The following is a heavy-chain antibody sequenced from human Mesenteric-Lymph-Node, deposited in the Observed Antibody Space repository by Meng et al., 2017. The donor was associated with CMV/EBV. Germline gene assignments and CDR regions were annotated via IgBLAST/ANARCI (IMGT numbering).Heavy chain of an antibody. CDR2: ILYDGSKK. J-gene: IGHJ5*02. CDR1: GFIFRNYV. V-gene: IGHV3-30*14. Sequence: AAGFIFRNYVMHWVRQAPGKGLEWVAIILYDGSKKYYADSVKGRFTISRDNSQNMLYLQMNSLRSEDIGVYYCVRDTDCSSASCSSWGQGTLVTVSS. D-gene: IGHD2-2*01. CDR3: VRDTDCSSASCSS.